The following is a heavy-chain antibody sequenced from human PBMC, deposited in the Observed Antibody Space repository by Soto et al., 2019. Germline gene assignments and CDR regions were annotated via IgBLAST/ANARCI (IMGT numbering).Heavy chain of an antibody. CDR1: GYTFTSYG. V-gene: IGHV1-18*01. Sequence: ASVKVSCKASGYTFTSYGISWLRQAPGQGLEWMGWISAYNGNTNYAQKLQGRVTMTTDTSTSTAYMELRSLRSDDTAVYYCARGDFWSGYSPGGMDVWGQGTTVTVSS. D-gene: IGHD3-3*01. CDR3: ARGDFWSGYSPGGMDV. CDR2: ISAYNGNT. J-gene: IGHJ6*02.